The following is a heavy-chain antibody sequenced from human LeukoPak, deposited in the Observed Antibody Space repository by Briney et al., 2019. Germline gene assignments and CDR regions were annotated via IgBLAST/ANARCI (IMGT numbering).Heavy chain of an antibody. CDR2: ISGTVSTT. D-gene: IGHD1-1*01. CDR1: GFTFSTYA. J-gene: IGHJ4*02. CDR3: AKGRTTDF. V-gene: IGHV3-23*01. Sequence: GGSLRLSCAASGFTFSTYAMSWVRQAPGKGLEWVSSISGTVSTTYYADSVKGRFTISRDNSNNTLYPQMNSLRAEDSAVYYCAKGRTTDFWGQGTLVTASS.